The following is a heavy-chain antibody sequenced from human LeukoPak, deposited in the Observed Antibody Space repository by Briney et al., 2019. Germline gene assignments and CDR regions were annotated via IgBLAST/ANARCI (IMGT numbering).Heavy chain of an antibody. V-gene: IGHV1-69*02. J-gene: IGHJ4*02. CDR2: IIPILGIA. CDR1: GGTFSSYT. Sequence: SVKVSCKASGGTFSSYTISWVRQAPGQGLEWMGRIIPILGIANYAQKFQGRVTITADKSTSTAYMELSSLRSEDTAVYYCARYCTNGVCYEDFDYWGQGTLVIVSS. D-gene: IGHD2-8*01. CDR3: ARYCTNGVCYEDFDY.